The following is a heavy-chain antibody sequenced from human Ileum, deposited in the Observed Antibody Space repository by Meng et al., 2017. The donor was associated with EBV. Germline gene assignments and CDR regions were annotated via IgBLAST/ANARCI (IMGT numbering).Heavy chain of an antibody. Sequence: RPVDSGPWGNGPRASGKASCNASDYSFMGDGVSWVRQAPGQGLEWMAWLGAHDGDTSHAPKFQGRVTVSADRPTATAYMELRSLRSDDTAVYYCARGTPGRSYSDYWGQGTLVTVSS. D-gene: IGHD3-10*01. CDR3: ARGTPGRSYSDY. J-gene: IGHJ4*02. V-gene: IGHV1-18*01. CDR2: LGAHDGDT. CDR1: DYSFMGDG.